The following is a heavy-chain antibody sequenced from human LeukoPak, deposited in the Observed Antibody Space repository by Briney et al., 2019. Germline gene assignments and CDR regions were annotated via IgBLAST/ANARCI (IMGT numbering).Heavy chain of an antibody. V-gene: IGHV3-23*01. J-gene: IGHJ4*02. Sequence: PGGSLRLSCAASGFTFSSHAMSWVRQAPGKGLEWVSAISGSGGSTYYADSVKGRFTISRDNSKNTLYLQMNSLRAEDTAVYYCAKDVGYCSSTSCYSNYFDYWGQGTPVTVSS. CDR1: GFTFSSHA. CDR3: AKDVGYCSSTSCYSNYFDY. CDR2: ISGSGGST. D-gene: IGHD2-2*02.